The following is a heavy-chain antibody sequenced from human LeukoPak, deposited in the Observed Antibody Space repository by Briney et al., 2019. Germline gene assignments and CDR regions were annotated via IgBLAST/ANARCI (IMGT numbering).Heavy chain of an antibody. V-gene: IGHV1-69*13. J-gene: IGHJ4*02. CDR2: IIPIFGTA. CDR1: GGTFSSYA. D-gene: IGHD1-26*01. Sequence: GASVKVSCKASGGTFSSYAISWVRQAPGQGLEWMGGIIPIFGTANYAQKFQGRVTITADESTSTAYMELSSLRSEDTAVYYCARDRGGSYLAHFDYWGQGTLVTVSS. CDR3: ARDRGGSYLAHFDY.